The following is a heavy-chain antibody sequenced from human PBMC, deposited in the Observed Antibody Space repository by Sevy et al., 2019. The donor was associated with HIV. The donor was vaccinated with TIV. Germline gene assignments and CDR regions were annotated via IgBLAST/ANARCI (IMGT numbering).Heavy chain of an antibody. Sequence: GGSLRLSCAASGFTFSDYYMSWIRQAPGKGLEWVSYISSSGSTIYYADSVKGRFTISRDNAKNSLYLQMNSLRAEDTAVYYCARVRDCSGGGCYSPEVGMDVWGQGTTVTVSS. CDR3: ARVRDCSGGGCYSPEVGMDV. CDR2: ISSSGSTI. J-gene: IGHJ6*02. CDR1: GFTFSDYY. D-gene: IGHD2-15*01. V-gene: IGHV3-11*04.